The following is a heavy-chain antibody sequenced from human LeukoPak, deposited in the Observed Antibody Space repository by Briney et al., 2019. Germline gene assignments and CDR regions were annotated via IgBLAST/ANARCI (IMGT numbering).Heavy chain of an antibody. CDR2: IDGNGGIT. CDR1: GFSFSSYA. Sequence: GGSLRLSCAASGFSFSSYAMSWVRQAPGKGLEWVSAIDGNGGITYYADSVKGRFTISSDNSKNTLYLQMNTLRAEDTAVYYCAKDRYCSDTSCYAGQFDPWGQGTLVTVSS. CDR3: AKDRYCSDTSCYAGQFDP. V-gene: IGHV3-23*01. D-gene: IGHD2-2*01. J-gene: IGHJ5*02.